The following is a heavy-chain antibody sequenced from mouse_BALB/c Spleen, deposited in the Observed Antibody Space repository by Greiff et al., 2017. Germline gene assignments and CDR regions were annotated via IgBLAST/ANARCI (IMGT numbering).Heavy chain of an antibody. J-gene: IGHJ4*01. D-gene: IGHD1-1*01. V-gene: IGHV1-7*01. CDR2: INPSTGYT. CDR3: ARRDYGSRRVYAMDY. CDR1: GYTFTSYW. Sequence: QVQLKESGAELAKPGASVKMSCKASGYTFTSYWMHWVKQRPGQGLEWIGYINPSTGYTEYNQKFKDKATLTADKSSSTAYMQLSSLTSEDSAVYYWARRDYGSRRVYAMDYWGQGTSVTVSS.